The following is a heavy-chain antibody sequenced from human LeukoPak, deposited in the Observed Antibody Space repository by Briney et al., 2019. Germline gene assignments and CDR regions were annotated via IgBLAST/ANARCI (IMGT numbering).Heavy chain of an antibody. J-gene: IGHJ4*02. V-gene: IGHV1-2*02. CDR2: INPNSGGT. D-gene: IGHD5-24*01. CDR3: ARDRDGYNTNFDY. CDR1: GYTFTGYY. Sequence: ASVKVSCKASGYTFTGYYMHWVRQAPGQGLEWMGWINPNSGGTNYAQKFQGRVTMTRDTSISTAYMELSSLRSEDTAVYYCARDRDGYNTNFDYWGQGTLVTVSS.